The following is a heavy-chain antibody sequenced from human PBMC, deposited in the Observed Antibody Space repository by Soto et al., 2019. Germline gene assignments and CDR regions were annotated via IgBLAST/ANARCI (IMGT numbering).Heavy chain of an antibody. V-gene: IGHV3-7*01. Sequence: LRLSCAASGFTFSTYWMSWVRQAPGKGLEWVANIKEDGSEKYYVDSVEGRFTVSRDNAKNSLYLQMTSLRAEDTALYYCARGWGYFDSSGFPYLYAMDVWGQGTTVTVSS. CDR2: IKEDGSEK. J-gene: IGHJ6*02. CDR3: ARGWGYFDSSGFPYLYAMDV. D-gene: IGHD3-22*01. CDR1: GFTFSTYW.